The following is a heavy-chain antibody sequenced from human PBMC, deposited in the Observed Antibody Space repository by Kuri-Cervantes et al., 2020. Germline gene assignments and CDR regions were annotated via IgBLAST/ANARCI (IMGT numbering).Heavy chain of an antibody. Sequence: GGSLRLSCAASGFTFDDYAMHWVRQAPGKGLEWVSGISWNSGSIGYADSVKGRFTIPRDNSKNTLDLQMNSLRAEDTAVYYCARDRGMMLLWFGGGMDVWGQGTTVTVSS. CDR3: ARDRGMMLLWFGGGMDV. D-gene: IGHD3-10*01. V-gene: IGHV3-9*01. J-gene: IGHJ6*02. CDR2: ISWNSGSI. CDR1: GFTFDDYA.